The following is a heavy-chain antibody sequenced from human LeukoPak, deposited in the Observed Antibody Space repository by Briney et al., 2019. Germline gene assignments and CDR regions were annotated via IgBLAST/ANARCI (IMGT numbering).Heavy chain of an antibody. Sequence: GGSLRLSCAASGFTFSTYSMNWVRQAPGKGLEWVSYISSSSTIYYADSVKGRFTISRDNFKNTLYLQMNSLRADDTAVYYCARDLNGSGKFYNGALDYWGQGTLVTVSS. D-gene: IGHD3-10*01. CDR1: GFTFSTYS. CDR3: ARDLNGSGKFYNGALDY. J-gene: IGHJ4*02. CDR2: ISSSSTI. V-gene: IGHV3-48*01.